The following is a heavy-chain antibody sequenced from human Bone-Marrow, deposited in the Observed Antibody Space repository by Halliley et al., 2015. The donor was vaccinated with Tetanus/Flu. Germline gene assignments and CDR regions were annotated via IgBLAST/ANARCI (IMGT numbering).Heavy chain of an antibody. CDR2: KKQDGSEK. J-gene: IGHJ4*02. CDR3: ARDTNRLFDY. D-gene: IGHD2-8*01. Sequence: MKKQDGSEKYYVDSVKGRFTISRDNAENSLFLQMNSLRAEDTAVYYCARDTNRLFDYWGQGTLVTVSS. V-gene: IGHV3-7*03.